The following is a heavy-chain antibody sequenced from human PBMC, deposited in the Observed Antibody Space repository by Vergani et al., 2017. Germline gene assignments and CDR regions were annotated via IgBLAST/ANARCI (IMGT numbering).Heavy chain of an antibody. CDR3: VKAHSSSWYNLDY. V-gene: IGHV3-64D*06. CDR2: ISSNGGST. CDR1: GFTFSSYA. Sequence: EVQLVESGGGLVQPGGSLRLSCSASGFTFSSYAMHWVRQAPGKGLDYVSAISSNGGSTYYADSVKGRFTISRDNSKNTLYLQMSSRRAEDTAVYYCVKAHSSSWYNLDYWGQGTLVTVSS. D-gene: IGHD6-13*01. J-gene: IGHJ4*02.